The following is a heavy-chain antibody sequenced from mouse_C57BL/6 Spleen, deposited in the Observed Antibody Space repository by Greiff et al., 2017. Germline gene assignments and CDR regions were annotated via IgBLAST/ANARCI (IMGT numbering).Heavy chain of an antibody. J-gene: IGHJ4*01. CDR1: GFTFSSYA. V-gene: IGHV5-9-1*02. Sequence: EVQLVESGAGLVKPGGSLKLSCAASGFTFSSYAMSWVRQTPEQRLEWVAYISSGGDYIYYADTVKGRFTISRDNARNTLYLQMSSLKSEDTAMYYCTRGGGYYAMDYWGQGTSVTVSS. CDR3: TRGGGYYAMDY. CDR2: ISSGGDYI.